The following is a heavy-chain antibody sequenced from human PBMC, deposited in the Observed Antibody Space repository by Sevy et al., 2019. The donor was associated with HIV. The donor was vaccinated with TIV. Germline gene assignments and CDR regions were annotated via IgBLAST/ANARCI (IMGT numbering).Heavy chain of an antibody. CDR2: ISYDGSNK. Sequence: GGSLRLSCAASGFTFSSYGMHWVRQAPGKGLEWVAVISYDGSNKYYADSVKGRFTISRDNSKNTLYLQMNSLRTEDTAVYYCAGNIYDILTGYSEVDYWGQGTLVTVSS. V-gene: IGHV3-30*03. CDR3: AGNIYDILTGYSEVDY. D-gene: IGHD3-9*01. J-gene: IGHJ4*02. CDR1: GFTFSSYG.